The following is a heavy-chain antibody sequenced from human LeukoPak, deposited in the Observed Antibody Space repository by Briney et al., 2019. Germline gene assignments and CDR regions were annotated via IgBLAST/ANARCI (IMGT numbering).Heavy chain of an antibody. CDR1: GFTFSSHG. V-gene: IGHV3-23*01. Sequence: GGSLRLSCVASGFTFSSHGMNWVRQAPGKGLEWVSTISGAGGTTYYADSVKGRFTISRDNSKNTLFLQFNSLRADDTAVYYCAKGRGTTVTAAANYWGQGTLVTVSS. CDR3: AKGRGTTVTAAANY. D-gene: IGHD4-17*01. J-gene: IGHJ4*02. CDR2: ISGAGGTT.